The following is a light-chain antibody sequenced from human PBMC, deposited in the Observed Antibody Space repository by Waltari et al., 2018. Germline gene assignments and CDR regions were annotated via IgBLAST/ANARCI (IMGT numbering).Light chain of an antibody. V-gene: IGKV3-11*01. CDR3: QQRSNWLT. Sequence: EIVLTQSPATLSLSPGERATPSSSASQSVSSYLALYQQNPGQAPRLLIYDASNRATGIPARFSGSGSGTDFTLTISSLEPEDFAVYYCQQRSNWLTFGGGTKVEIK. J-gene: IGKJ4*01. CDR1: QSVSSY. CDR2: DAS.